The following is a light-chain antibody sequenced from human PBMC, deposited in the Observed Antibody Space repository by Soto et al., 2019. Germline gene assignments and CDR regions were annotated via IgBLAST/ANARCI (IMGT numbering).Light chain of an antibody. Sequence: QSVLTQPPSASGSPGQSVTFSCTGTSSDIGDYNYVSWYQQHPGKAPKLMIYEVTKRPSGVPDRFSGSKSGNTASLTVSGLQADDEADYYCSSYAGNHNYVFGTGTRSPS. V-gene: IGLV2-8*01. CDR3: SSYAGNHNYV. J-gene: IGLJ1*01. CDR1: SSDIGDYNY. CDR2: EVT.